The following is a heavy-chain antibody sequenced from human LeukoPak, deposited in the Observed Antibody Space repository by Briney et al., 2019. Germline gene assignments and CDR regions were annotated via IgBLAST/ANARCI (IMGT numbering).Heavy chain of an antibody. V-gene: IGHV1-69*13. Sequence: SVKVSCKASGYTFSGYTITWERQAPGQGLEWVGGIITNLASTNYAQKFQGRVTISADDSTSAAYMQLRSLTSEDTAFYYCALAFSGYDRWFPEPPDQWGQGTLVTVSS. CDR3: ALAFSGYDRWFPEPPDQ. CDR1: GYTFSGYT. J-gene: IGHJ4*02. CDR2: IITNLAST. D-gene: IGHD5-12*01.